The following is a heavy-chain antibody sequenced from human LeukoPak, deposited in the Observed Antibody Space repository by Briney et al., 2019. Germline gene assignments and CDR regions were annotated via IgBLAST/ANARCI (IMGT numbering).Heavy chain of an antibody. Sequence: GGSLRLSCSASGFIFGDHAMSWVRQAPGKGVEGVGFIRSKGYGATTEYAACVEGRFTIERDDSRGIAYLQMSSLRTEDTAFYYCTRGPILLWVHNGMDVWGQGTTVTVSS. CDR1: GFIFGDHA. D-gene: IGHD2/OR15-2a*01. CDR3: TRGPILLWVHNGMDV. CDR2: IRSKGYGATT. J-gene: IGHJ6*02. V-gene: IGHV3-49*04.